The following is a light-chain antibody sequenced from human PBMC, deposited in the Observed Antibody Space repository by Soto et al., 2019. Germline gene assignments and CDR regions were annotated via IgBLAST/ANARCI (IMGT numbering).Light chain of an antibody. V-gene: IGKV1-6*01. CDR3: LQKYFYPFT. CDR1: QGIRND. Sequence: IQMTQSPSSLSASVCDIVTITCRASQGIRNDLDWFQQKPGKAPKLLIYAASNLQSGVPARFSGSGSGTDFTLTISSLQPEDFATYYCLQKYFYPFTFGPGTKVDIK. CDR2: AAS. J-gene: IGKJ3*01.